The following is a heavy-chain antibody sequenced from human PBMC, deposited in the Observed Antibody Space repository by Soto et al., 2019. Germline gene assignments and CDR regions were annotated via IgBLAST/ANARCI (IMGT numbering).Heavy chain of an antibody. V-gene: IGHV3-23*01. CDR2: ISGSGGST. CDR1: GFTVSSNY. CDR3: AKESSAMVPGYYFDY. J-gene: IGHJ4*02. D-gene: IGHD6-19*01. Sequence: GGSLRLSCAASGFTVSSNYMSWVRQAPGKGLEWVSAISGSGGSTYYADSVKGRFTISRDNSKNTLYLQMNSLRAEDTAVYYCAKESSAMVPGYYFDYWGQGTLVTVSS.